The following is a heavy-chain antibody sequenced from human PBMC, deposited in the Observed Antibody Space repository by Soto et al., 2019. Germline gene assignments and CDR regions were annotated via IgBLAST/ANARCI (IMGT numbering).Heavy chain of an antibody. CDR1: GYTFTSYG. Sequence: QVQLVQSGAEVKKPGASVKVSCKASGYTFTSYGITWVRQAPGQGLEYMGWISAYNGNTNYAQKLQGRVTMTTDTSTSTAYMELSSLGSDDTAVYCCARGGAYGSGGNCPYNWFAPWVQRTLVTDSS. V-gene: IGHV1-18*01. J-gene: IGHJ5*02. CDR3: ARGGAYGSGGNCPYNWFAP. CDR2: ISAYNGNT. D-gene: IGHD2-15*01.